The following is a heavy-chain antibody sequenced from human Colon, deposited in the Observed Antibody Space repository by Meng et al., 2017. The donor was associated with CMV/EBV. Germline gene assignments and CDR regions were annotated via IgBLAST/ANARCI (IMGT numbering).Heavy chain of an antibody. CDR3: AKESSTTTSEAGGTNDIFDY. CDR2: IRYDANTK. CDR1: GFPFRTYG. D-gene: IGHD3-9*01. V-gene: IGHV3-30*02. Sequence: GESLKISCAASGFPFRTYGMHWVRQAPGKGLEWVAFIRYDANTKWYADSVKGRFTISRDNSRNILYLQMSSLRTDDTAVYYCAKESSTTTSEAGGTNDIFDYWGQGALVTVSS. J-gene: IGHJ4*02.